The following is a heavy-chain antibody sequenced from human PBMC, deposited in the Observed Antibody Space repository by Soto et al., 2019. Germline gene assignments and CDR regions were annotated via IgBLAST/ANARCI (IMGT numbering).Heavy chain of an antibody. D-gene: IGHD3-22*01. Sequence: LRLSCAASLFPFRIYGMHWVRQAPGKGLEWVAIISYDGSNKYYADSVKGRFTISRDDSKNTLYLQMNSLRAEDTAVYYCAKDGEGLYYYDSSGPKSWFDAWGQGTLVTVSS. J-gene: IGHJ5*02. CDR3: AKDGEGLYYYDSSGPKSWFDA. CDR2: ISYDGSNK. CDR1: LFPFRIYG. V-gene: IGHV3-30*18.